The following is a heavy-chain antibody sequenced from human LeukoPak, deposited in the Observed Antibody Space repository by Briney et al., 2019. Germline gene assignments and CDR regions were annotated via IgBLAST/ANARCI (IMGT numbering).Heavy chain of an antibody. Sequence: ASVKVSXKASGYTFTSYYAHWVRQAPGQGLEWMGIINPSGGSTSYAQKFQGRVTMTRDTPTNTVYMELSSLRSEDTAVYYCARGPFNYDTNGYYWVGNWFDPWGQGTLVTVSS. D-gene: IGHD3-22*01. CDR3: ARGPFNYDTNGYYWVGNWFDP. V-gene: IGHV1-46*01. J-gene: IGHJ5*02. CDR2: INPSGGST. CDR1: GYTFTSYY.